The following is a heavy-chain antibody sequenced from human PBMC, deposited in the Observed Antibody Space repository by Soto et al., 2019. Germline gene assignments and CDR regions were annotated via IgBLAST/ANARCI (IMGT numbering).Heavy chain of an antibody. Sequence: PGGSLRLSCAVSGFTVSYNYMNWVRQAPGKGLEWVSVIYRGGDTFYADSVKGRFTISRDNSKNTLYLQMNSLRAEDTAVYYCARGMYGSGSYYIGDAFDMWGQGTMGTV. V-gene: IGHV3-53*01. CDR1: GFTVSYNY. D-gene: IGHD3-10*01. CDR3: ARGMYGSGSYYIGDAFDM. J-gene: IGHJ3*02. CDR2: IYRGGDT.